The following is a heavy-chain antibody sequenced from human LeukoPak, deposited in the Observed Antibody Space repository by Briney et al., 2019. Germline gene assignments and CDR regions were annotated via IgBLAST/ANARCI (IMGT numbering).Heavy chain of an antibody. CDR2: IYYSGRT. D-gene: IGHD3-10*01. Sequence: PSETLSLTCTVSGGSISSYYWSWIRQPPGKGLEWIGYIYYSGRTNYNPSLKSRVTISVDTSKNQFSLKLSSVTAADTAVYYRARGYFSILPYGSGSYYFDPWGQGTLVTVSS. CDR3: ARGYFSILPYGSGSYYFDP. CDR1: GGSISSYY. V-gene: IGHV4-59*01. J-gene: IGHJ5*02.